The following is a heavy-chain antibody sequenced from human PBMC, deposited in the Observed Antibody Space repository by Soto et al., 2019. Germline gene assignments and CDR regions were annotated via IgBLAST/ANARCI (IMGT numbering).Heavy chain of an antibody. CDR2: IIPIFGTA. CDR1: GGTFSSYA. D-gene: IGHD5-12*01. CDR3: ARGGDGYNSEEGYYFDY. J-gene: IGHJ4*02. V-gene: IGHV1-69*01. Sequence: QVQLVQSGAEVKKPGSSVKASCKASGGTFSSYAISWVRQAPGQGLEWMGGIIPIFGTANYAQKFQGRVTITADESTSTAYMELSSLRSEDTAVYYCARGGDGYNSEEGYYFDYWGQGTLVTVSS.